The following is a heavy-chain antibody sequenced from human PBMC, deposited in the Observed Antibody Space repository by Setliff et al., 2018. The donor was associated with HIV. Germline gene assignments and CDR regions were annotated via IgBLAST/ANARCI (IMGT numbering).Heavy chain of an antibody. CDR1: GGSISSSSYY. CDR2: IYYSGST. Sequence: PSDTLSLTCTVSGGSISSSSYYWGWIRQPPGKGLEWIGSIYYSGSTYYNPSLKSRVTISVDTSKNQFSLKLSSVTAADTAVYYCARAMKYSYGYVHDAFDIWGQGTMVTVSS. J-gene: IGHJ3*02. D-gene: IGHD5-18*01. V-gene: IGHV4-39*01. CDR3: ARAMKYSYGYVHDAFDI.